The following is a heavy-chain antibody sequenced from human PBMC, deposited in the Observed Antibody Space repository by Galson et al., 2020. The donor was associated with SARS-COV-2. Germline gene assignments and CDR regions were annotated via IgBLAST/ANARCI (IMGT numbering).Heavy chain of an antibody. J-gene: IGHJ4*02. D-gene: IGHD6-19*01. CDR2: IYYSGGST. V-gene: IGHV4-39*01. CDR1: GGSISSSSYY. Sequence: SETLSLTCTVSGGSISSSSYYWGWIRQPPGKGLEWIGSIYYSGGSTYYNPSLKSRVTISVDTSKNQFSLKLSSVTAADTAVYYCARHSHPRQGQWLVPVHIDYWGQGTLVTVSS. CDR3: ARHSHPRQGQWLVPVHIDY.